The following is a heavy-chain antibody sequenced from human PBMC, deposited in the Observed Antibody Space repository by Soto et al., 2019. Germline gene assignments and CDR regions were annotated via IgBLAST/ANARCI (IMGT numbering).Heavy chain of an antibody. CDR1: GGTFSSYA. J-gene: IGHJ4*02. CDR2: IIPIFGTA. D-gene: IGHD6-19*01. Sequence: AASVKVSCKASGGTFSSYAISWVRQAPGQGLEWMGGIIPIFGTANYAQKFQGRVTITADESTSTAYMELSSLRSEDTAVYYCARDRAVAGIDYWGQGTLVTVSS. V-gene: IGHV1-69*13. CDR3: ARDRAVAGIDY.